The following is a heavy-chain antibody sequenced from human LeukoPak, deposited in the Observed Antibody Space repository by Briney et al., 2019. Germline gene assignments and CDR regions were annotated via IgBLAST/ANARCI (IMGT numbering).Heavy chain of an antibody. Sequence: SETLSLTCTVSGGSISSHYWSWIRQPPGKGLEWIGYIYYSGSTNYNPSLNSRATMSVDTSKHQFSLKLNFVTAADTAVYYCARQGSGWYYFDYWGQGTVVTVSS. CDR2: IYYSGST. CDR1: GGSISSHY. CDR3: ARQGSGWYYFDY. V-gene: IGHV4-59*08. D-gene: IGHD6-19*01. J-gene: IGHJ4*02.